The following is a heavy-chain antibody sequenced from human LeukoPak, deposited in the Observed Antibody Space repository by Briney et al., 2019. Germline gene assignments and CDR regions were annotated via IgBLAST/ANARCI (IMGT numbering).Heavy chain of an antibody. CDR2: MNPNSGNT. Sequence: ASVKVSCKASGYTFTSYGINWVRQATGQGLEWMGWMNPNSGNTGYAQKFQGRVTITRDTSISTAYMELSSLRSEDTAVYYCVRVVPAGILKDVAFDIWGQGTMVTVSS. J-gene: IGHJ3*02. CDR1: GYTFTSYG. V-gene: IGHV1-8*03. D-gene: IGHD2-2*02. CDR3: VRVVPAGILKDVAFDI.